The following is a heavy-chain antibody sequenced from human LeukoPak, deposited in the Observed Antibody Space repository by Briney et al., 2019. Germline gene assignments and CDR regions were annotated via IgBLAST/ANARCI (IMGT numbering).Heavy chain of an antibody. CDR1: GFTFSSYA. V-gene: IGHV3-23*01. CDR2: ISGSGGST. CDR3: AKDRDIVVVPAAISAFDI. J-gene: IGHJ3*02. D-gene: IGHD2-2*01. Sequence: GGSLRLSCAASGFTFSSYAMSWVRQAPGKGLEWVSAISGSGGSTYYADSVKGRFTISRDNSKNTLYLQMNSLRAEDTAVYYCAKDRDIVVVPAAISAFDIWGQGTMVTVSS.